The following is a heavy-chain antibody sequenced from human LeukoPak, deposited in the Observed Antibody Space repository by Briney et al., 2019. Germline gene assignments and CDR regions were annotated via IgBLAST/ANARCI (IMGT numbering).Heavy chain of an antibody. D-gene: IGHD1-7*01. V-gene: IGHV4-4*09. Sequence: PSETLSLTCSVSGGSLSPYYWSWIRKPPGKGLEWIGYIFSSGSTNYNPSLKSRVTISVDTSRNQFSLKLSSVTAADTAVYYCARVRYNWNYGADYWGQGTLVTVSS. CDR3: ARVRYNWNYGADY. CDR1: GGSLSPYY. J-gene: IGHJ4*02. CDR2: IFSSGST.